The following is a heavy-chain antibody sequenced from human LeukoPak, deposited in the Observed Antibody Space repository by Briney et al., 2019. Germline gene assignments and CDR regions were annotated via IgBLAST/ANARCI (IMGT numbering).Heavy chain of an antibody. J-gene: IGHJ4*02. V-gene: IGHV5-51*01. Sequence: GESLKISCMGSGYSFTSYWIGWVRQMPGKGLEWMGIIYPGDSDTRYSPSFQGQVTISADKSISTAYLQWSSLKASDTAMYYCARRVFHIAAAGTDPLYYFDYWGQGTLVTVSS. CDR1: GYSFTSYW. CDR2: IYPGDSDT. CDR3: ARRVFHIAAAGTDPLYYFDY. D-gene: IGHD6-13*01.